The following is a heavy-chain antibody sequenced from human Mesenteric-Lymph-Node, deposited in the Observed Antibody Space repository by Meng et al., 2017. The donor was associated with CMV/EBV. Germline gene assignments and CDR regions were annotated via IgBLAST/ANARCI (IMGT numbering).Heavy chain of an antibody. CDR2: VYYSGST. J-gene: IGHJ4*02. V-gene: IGHV4-61*08. CDR1: GGSVTSGGYY. D-gene: IGHD2/OR15-2a*01. CDR3: ARDRNRWGLFDF. Sequence: CTVSGGSVTSGGYYWGWSRQPPGKGLEWIGHVYYSGSTDDNPSLKSRVTISLDTSKNQFSLRLNSVTAADTAVYYCARDRNRWGLFDFWGQGALVTVSS.